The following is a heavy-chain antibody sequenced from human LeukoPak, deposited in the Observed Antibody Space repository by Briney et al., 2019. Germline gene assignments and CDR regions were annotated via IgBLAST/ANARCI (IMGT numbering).Heavy chain of an antibody. D-gene: IGHD2-15*01. CDR2: ISSSSSYI. J-gene: IGHJ4*02. V-gene: IGHV3-21*01. CDR3: ARIEGYCSGGSCYDDDY. CDR1: GFMFSNYA. Sequence: PGGSLRLSWAASGFMFSNYAMTWVRQAPGKGLEWVSSISSSSSYIYYADSVKGRFTISRDNAKNSLYLQMNSLRAEDTAVYYCARIEGYCSGGSCYDDDYWGQGTLVTVSS.